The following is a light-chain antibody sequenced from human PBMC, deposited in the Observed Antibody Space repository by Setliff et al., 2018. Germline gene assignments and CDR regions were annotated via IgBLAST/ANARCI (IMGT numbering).Light chain of an antibody. CDR2: EVS. J-gene: IGLJ1*01. CDR3: ASYAGDGLHL. CDR1: SGDVGAYNF. Sequence: QSALTQPPSASGSRGQSITISCTGTSGDVGAYNFVSWYQQYPGWAPNLIIFEVSNRPTGVPDRFSGSKSGNTASLTVSGLQYEDEADYYCASYAGDGLHLFGPGTKV. V-gene: IGLV2-8*01.